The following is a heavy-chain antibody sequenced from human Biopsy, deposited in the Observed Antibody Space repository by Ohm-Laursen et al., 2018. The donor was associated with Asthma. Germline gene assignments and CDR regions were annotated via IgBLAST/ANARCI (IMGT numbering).Heavy chain of an antibody. CDR3: AKSADYYDSTDYLDF. CDR1: GFSFDDCA. Sequence: SLRLSCAASGFSFDDCAMHWVRQAPGKGLEWVSSISWNSGNIDYAVSVKGRFTISRDNAKNSLYLQMQSLRPEDTAFHYCAKSADYYDSTDYLDFWGRGTLVTVSS. CDR2: ISWNSGNI. V-gene: IGHV3-9*01. J-gene: IGHJ4*01. D-gene: IGHD3-22*01.